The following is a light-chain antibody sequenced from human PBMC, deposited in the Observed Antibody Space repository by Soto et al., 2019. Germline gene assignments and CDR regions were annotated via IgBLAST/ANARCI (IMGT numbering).Light chain of an antibody. CDR1: QSVSSSY. CDR2: GAS. CDR3: QQYGNSPIT. Sequence: PGERVTLSCRASQSVSSSYLTWYQQKPGQAPRLLIYGASTRATGIPARFSGSGSGTEFTLTISSLQPDDFATYYCQQYGNSPITFGQGTRLEIK. V-gene: IGKV3D-7*01. J-gene: IGKJ5*01.